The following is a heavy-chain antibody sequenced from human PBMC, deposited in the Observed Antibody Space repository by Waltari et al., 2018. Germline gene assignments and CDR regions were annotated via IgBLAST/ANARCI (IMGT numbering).Heavy chain of an antibody. CDR1: GFTFNIYA. V-gene: IGHV3-30-3*01. CDR2: ITKDGVDK. J-gene: IGHJ6*02. Sequence: QVQLVESGGDMVQPGRSLRLSCAASGFTFNIYAMHWVRQAPGKGLDWVAAITKDGVDKHYADSVKGRFTISRDNSKNTVDLQMSSLRAEDTALYYCARDWDVWGQGTTVTVSS. CDR3: ARDWDV.